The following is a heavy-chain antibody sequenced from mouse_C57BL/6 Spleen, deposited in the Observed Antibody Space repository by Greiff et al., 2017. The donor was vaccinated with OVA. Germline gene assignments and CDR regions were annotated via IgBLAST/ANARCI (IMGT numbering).Heavy chain of an antibody. Sequence: QVQLKESGPGLVAPSQSLSITCTVSGFSLTSYGVSWVRQPPGKGLEWLGVIWGDGSTNYYSALISRLSTSKDNAKGQVFLKLNSLQTDDTATYYCAKSTIYYGYTWFAYWGKGTLVTVSA. V-gene: IGHV2-3*01. CDR1: GFSLTSYG. J-gene: IGHJ3*01. D-gene: IGHD2-2*01. CDR2: IWGDGST. CDR3: AKSTIYYGYTWFAY.